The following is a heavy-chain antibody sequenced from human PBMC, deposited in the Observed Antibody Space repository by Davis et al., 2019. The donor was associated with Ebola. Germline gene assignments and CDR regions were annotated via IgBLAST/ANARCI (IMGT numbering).Heavy chain of an antibody. CDR3: ARTGTAAYFDY. V-gene: IGHV1-46*01. D-gene: IGHD1-1*01. Sequence: ASVKVSCKASGYTFTSYYMHWVRQAPGQGLEWMGIINPSGGSTSYAQKLQGRVTMTTDTSTSTAYMELRSLRSDDTAVYYCARTGTAAYFDYWGQGTLVTVSS. CDR1: GYTFTSYY. J-gene: IGHJ4*02. CDR2: INPSGGST.